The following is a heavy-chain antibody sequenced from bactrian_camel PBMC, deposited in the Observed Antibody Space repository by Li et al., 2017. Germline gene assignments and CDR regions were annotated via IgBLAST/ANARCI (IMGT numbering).Heavy chain of an antibody. Sequence: HVQLVESGGGSVLAGGSLRLSCEASRYMYTGYCLGWFRQSPGKEREGVASIYISGGTTYYVDSVKGRFTISKDDAKNTLYLQMDSLKLEDTAMYYCAADWGQLGGFWYLEENFGYWGQGTQVTVS. CDR2: IYISGGTT. J-gene: IGHJ6*01. V-gene: IGHV3S63*01. D-gene: IGHD5*01. CDR1: RYMYTGYC. CDR3: AADWGQLGGFWYLEENFGY.